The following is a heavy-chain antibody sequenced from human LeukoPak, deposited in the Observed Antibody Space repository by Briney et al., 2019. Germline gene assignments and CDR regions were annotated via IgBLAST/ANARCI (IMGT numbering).Heavy chain of an antibody. CDR1: GFTFSDYS. D-gene: IGHD1-1*01. J-gene: IGHJ1*01. Sequence: GGSLRLSCAASGFTFSDYSMNWVRQAPGKGLEWVSSISRSSRHVYYAGSVKGRFTISRDNAKNSLYLQMNSLRAEDMAVYFCVRDLMGSGSTTTYLHHWGQGTLVTVSS. V-gene: IGHV3-21*01. CDR3: VRDLMGSGSTTTYLHH. CDR2: ISRSSRHV.